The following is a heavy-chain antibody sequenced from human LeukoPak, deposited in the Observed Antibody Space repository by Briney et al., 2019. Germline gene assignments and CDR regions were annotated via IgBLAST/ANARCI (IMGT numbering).Heavy chain of an antibody. J-gene: IGHJ4*02. D-gene: IGHD5-12*01. CDR3: ARLSGYSGYEPSSLDY. Sequence: SETLSLACAVYGGSSSGYYWSWIRQPPGKGLEWIGEINHSGSTNYNPSLKSRVTISVDTSKNQFSLKLSSVTAADTAVYYWARLSGYSGYEPSSLDYWGQGTLVTVSS. CDR1: GGSSSGYY. V-gene: IGHV4-34*01. CDR2: INHSGST.